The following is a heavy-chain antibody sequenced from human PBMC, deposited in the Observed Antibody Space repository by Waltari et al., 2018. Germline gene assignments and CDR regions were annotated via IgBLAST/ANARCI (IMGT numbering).Heavy chain of an antibody. V-gene: IGHV3-11*04. CDR1: GFTFSDYY. D-gene: IGHD1-1*01. CDR2: IMSSGSTR. Sequence: QVQLVESGGGLVKPGGSLRLSCAASGFTFSDYYMSWIRQAPGKGVEWVSYIMSSGSTRYYADSVKGRFTISRDNAKNSLYLQMNSLRAEDTAVYYCARRNYPYYYYGMDVWGQGTTVTVSS. J-gene: IGHJ6*02. CDR3: ARRNYPYYYYGMDV.